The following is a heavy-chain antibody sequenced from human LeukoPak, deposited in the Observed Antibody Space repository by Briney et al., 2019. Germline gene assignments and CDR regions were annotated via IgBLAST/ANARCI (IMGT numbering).Heavy chain of an antibody. CDR2: INHSGST. V-gene: IGHV4-34*01. J-gene: IGHJ4*02. D-gene: IGHD6-13*01. Sequence: SETLSLTCAVYGGSFSGYYWSWIRQPPGKGLEWIGEINHSGSTNYNPSLKSRVTISVDTSKNQFPLKLSSVTAADTAVYYCARLGDSSSWFYFDYWGQGTLVTVSS. CDR3: ARLGDSSSWFYFDY. CDR1: GGSFSGYY.